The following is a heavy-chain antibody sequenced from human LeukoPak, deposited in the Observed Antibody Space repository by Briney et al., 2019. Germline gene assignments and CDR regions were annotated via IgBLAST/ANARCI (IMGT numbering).Heavy chain of an antibody. Sequence: GGSLRLSCAASGFTFSSYWMSWVRQAPGKGLEWVANIKQDGSEKYYVDSVKGRFTISRDNAKNSLYLQMNSLRAEDTAVSYCARAGYYGDYELGAFDIWGQGTMVTVSS. V-gene: IGHV3-7*01. CDR3: ARAGYYGDYELGAFDI. D-gene: IGHD4-17*01. CDR2: IKQDGSEK. J-gene: IGHJ3*02. CDR1: GFTFSSYW.